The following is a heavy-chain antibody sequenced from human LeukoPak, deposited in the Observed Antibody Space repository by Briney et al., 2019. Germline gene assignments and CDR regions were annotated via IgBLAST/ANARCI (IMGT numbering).Heavy chain of an antibody. V-gene: IGHV3-30*18. J-gene: IGHJ6*02. CDR1: GLTFSSYG. Sequence: GGSLRLSCAASGLTFSSYGMHWVRQAPGKGLEWVAVISYDGSNKYYADSVKGRFTISRDNSKNTLYLQMNSLRAEDTAVYYCAKDLASYYYDSSGYYYYGMDVWGQGTTVTVSS. CDR3: AKDLASYYYDSSGYYYYGMDV. D-gene: IGHD3-22*01. CDR2: ISYDGSNK.